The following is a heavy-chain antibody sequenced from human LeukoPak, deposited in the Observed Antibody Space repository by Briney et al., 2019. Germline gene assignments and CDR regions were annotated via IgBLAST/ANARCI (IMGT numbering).Heavy chain of an antibody. Sequence: ASVKVSCKASGYTFTSYDINWVRQATGQGLEWMGWMNPNSGNTGYAQKFQGRVTMTRNTSISTAYMELSSLRSEDTAVYYCARVAYDSSGYYYLRYYDYYYMDVWGKGTTVTVSS. V-gene: IGHV1-8*01. D-gene: IGHD3-22*01. CDR2: MNPNSGNT. CDR3: ARVAYDSSGYYYLRYYDYYYMDV. CDR1: GYTFTSYD. J-gene: IGHJ6*03.